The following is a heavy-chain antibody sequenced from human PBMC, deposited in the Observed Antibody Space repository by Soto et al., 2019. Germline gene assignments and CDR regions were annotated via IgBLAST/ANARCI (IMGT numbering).Heavy chain of an antibody. Sequence: VSVKVSCKASGYTFTSYYMHWVRQAPGQGLEWMGIINPSGGSTSYAQKFQGRVTMTRDTSTSTVYMELSSLRSEDTAVYYCARDPHPHGGSSPHNWFDPWGQGTLVTVSS. CDR3: ARDPHPHGGSSPHNWFDP. V-gene: IGHV1-46*03. D-gene: IGHD2-15*01. CDR2: INPSGGST. CDR1: GYTFTSYY. J-gene: IGHJ5*02.